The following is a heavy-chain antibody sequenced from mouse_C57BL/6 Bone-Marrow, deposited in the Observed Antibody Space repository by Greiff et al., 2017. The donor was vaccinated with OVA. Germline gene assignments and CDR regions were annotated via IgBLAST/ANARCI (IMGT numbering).Heavy chain of an antibody. V-gene: IGHV1-81*01. CDR1: GYTFTSYG. J-gene: IGHJ2*01. CDR3: ARYGSSLNFDY. CDR2: IYPRSGNT. Sequence: VQLQQSGAELARPGASVKLSCKASGYTFTSYGISWVKQRTGQGLEWIGEIYPRSGNTYYNEKFKGKATLTADKSSSTAYMELRSLTSEDAAVYFCARYGSSLNFDYWGQGTTLTVSS. D-gene: IGHD1-1*01.